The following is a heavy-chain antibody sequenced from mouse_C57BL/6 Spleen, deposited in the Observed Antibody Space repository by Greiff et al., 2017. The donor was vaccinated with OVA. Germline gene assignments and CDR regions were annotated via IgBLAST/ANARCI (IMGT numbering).Heavy chain of an antibody. D-gene: IGHD1-1*01. Sequence: QVQLQQPGAELVKPGASVKLSCKASGYTFTSYWMHWVKQRPGQGLELIGMIHPNSGSTNYNEKFKSKATLTVDKSSSTAYMQLSSLTSEDSAVYYCAPYGSSPAAYWGQGTLVTVSA. CDR2: IHPNSGST. CDR1: GYTFTSYW. J-gene: IGHJ3*01. V-gene: IGHV1-64*01. CDR3: APYGSSPAAY.